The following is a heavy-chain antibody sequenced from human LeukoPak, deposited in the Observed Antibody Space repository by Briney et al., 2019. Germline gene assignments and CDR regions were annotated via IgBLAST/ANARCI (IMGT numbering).Heavy chain of an antibody. CDR2: MNPNSGNT. D-gene: IGHD5-12*01. J-gene: IGHJ4*02. Sequence: ASVKVSCKASRYTFTSYDINWVRQATGQGLEWMGWMNPNSGNTGYAQKFQGRVTMTRNTSISTAYMELSSLRSEDTAVYYCATPLRASGEFDYWGQGTLVTVSS. V-gene: IGHV1-8*01. CDR1: RYTFTSYD. CDR3: ATPLRASGEFDY.